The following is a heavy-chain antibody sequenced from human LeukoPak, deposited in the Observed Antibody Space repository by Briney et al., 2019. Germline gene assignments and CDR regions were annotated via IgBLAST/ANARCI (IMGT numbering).Heavy chain of an antibody. D-gene: IGHD3-10*01. CDR1: GGSITNYY. Sequence: SETLSLTCTVSGGSITNYYWSWIRQPPGKGLECIGYIYYSGSTNYNPSLKSRVTISLHTSKNQFSLKLNSVTAADTAVYYCARGVPYGPSYEFFDYCGQGTLVTVSS. CDR3: ARGVPYGPSYEFFDY. V-gene: IGHV4-59*01. CDR2: IYYSGST. J-gene: IGHJ4*02.